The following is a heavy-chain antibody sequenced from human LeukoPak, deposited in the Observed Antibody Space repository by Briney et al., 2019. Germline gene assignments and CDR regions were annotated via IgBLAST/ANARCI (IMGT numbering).Heavy chain of an antibody. CDR3: ARGWYYFDY. Sequence: SETLSLTCTVSGGSVSSGGFYWTWIRQPPGKGLEWIGYIYYSGSTNYIPSLRSRLTISVDTSKNQFSLKLSSVTAADTAVYYCARGWYYFDYWGQGTLVTVSS. D-gene: IGHD2-15*01. V-gene: IGHV4-61*08. CDR1: GGSVSSGGFY. CDR2: IYYSGST. J-gene: IGHJ4*02.